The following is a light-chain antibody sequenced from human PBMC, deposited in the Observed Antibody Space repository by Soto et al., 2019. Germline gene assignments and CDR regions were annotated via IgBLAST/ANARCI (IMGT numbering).Light chain of an antibody. CDR2: DVN. CDR1: SSDVGAHDS. J-gene: IGLJ2*01. V-gene: IGLV2-11*01. CDR3: CSTAGTYTLV. Sequence: QSVLTQPPSVSAAPGQSVTISCTATSSDVGAHDSVSWYQQYPGKVPKLIIYDVNKWPSGASHRFSGSKSGNTASLTISGLQPEDEADYYCCSTAGTYTLVFGGGTKLTVL.